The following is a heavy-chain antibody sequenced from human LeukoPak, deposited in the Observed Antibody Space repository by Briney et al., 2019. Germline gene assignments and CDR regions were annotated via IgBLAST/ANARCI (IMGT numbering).Heavy chain of an antibody. CDR2: ISYDGSNK. J-gene: IGHJ6*02. D-gene: IGHD3-10*01. CDR3: AREHYYGSGSFLYGMDV. CDR1: GFTFSSYA. V-gene: IGHV3-30-3*01. Sequence: PGGSLRLSCAASGFTFSSYAMHWVRQAPGKGLEWVAVISYDGSNKYYAGSVKGRFTISRDNSKNTLYLQMNSLRAEDTAVYYCAREHYYGSGSFLYGMDVWGQGTTVTVSS.